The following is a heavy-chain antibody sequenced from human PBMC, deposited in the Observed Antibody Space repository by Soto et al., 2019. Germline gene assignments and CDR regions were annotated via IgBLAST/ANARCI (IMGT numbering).Heavy chain of an antibody. V-gene: IGHV3-74*01. Sequence: GESLRLSCAASGFTFSNYWMHWVRQAPGKGLVWVSHINSAGSIRRYADSVKGRFSISRDNAKNTLHLQMNSLRDDDTAVYYCVRDAYSDTWHEGLDYWGQGT. J-gene: IGHJ4*02. CDR1: GFTFSNYW. CDR3: VRDAYSDTWHEGLDY. CDR2: INSAGSIR. D-gene: IGHD2-21*01.